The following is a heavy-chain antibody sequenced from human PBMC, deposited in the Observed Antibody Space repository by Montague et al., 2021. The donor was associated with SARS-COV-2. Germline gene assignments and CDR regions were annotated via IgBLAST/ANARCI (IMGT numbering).Heavy chain of an antibody. CDR2: IYYSGST. CDR1: GGSISSGGYY. CDR3: ARSPEPMIILIITSPNWYFDL. V-gene: IGHV4-31*03. D-gene: IGHD3-22*01. J-gene: IGHJ2*01. Sequence: TLSLTCTVSGGSISSGGYYWSWIRQHPGKGLEWIGYIYYSGSTYYNPSLKSRVTISVDTSKNQFSLKMSSVTAADTAVYYCARSPEPMIILIITSPNWYFDLWDRGTLVTVSS.